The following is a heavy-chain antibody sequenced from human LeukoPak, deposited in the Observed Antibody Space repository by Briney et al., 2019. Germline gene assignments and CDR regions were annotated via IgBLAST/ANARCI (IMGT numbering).Heavy chain of an antibody. Sequence: SETLSLTCTVSGGSISSYYWSWIRQPPGKGLEWIGYIYTSGSTNYNPSLKSRVTISVDTSKNQFSLKLSSVTAADTAVYYCARRPPTDSLSGYGSLAFDIWGQGTMVTVSS. D-gene: IGHD3-3*01. V-gene: IGHV4-4*09. J-gene: IGHJ3*02. CDR1: GGSISSYY. CDR3: ARRPPTDSLSGYGSLAFDI. CDR2: IYTSGST.